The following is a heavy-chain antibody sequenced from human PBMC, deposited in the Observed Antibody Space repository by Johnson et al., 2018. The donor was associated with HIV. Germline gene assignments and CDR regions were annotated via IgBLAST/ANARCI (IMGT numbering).Heavy chain of an antibody. CDR3: ASTNIAAPTGSDAFDI. CDR1: GFTFSSYA. V-gene: IGHV3-23*04. J-gene: IGHJ3*02. Sequence: VQLVESGGGLVQPGGSLRLSCAASGFTFSSYAMSWVRQAPGKGLEWVSVISGSGGGTYYADSVKGRFTISRDNSKNTLYLQMNSLRAEDTAVYYCASTNIAAPTGSDAFDIWGQGTMVTVSS. D-gene: IGHD6-13*01. CDR2: ISGSGGGT.